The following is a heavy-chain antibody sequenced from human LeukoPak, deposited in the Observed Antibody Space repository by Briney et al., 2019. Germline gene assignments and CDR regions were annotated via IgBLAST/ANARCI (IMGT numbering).Heavy chain of an antibody. CDR1: GGSFSGYY. D-gene: IGHD6-19*01. CDR2: INHSGST. Sequence: SETLSLTCAVYGGSFSGYYWSWIRQPPGKGLEWIGEINHSGSTNYNPSLKSRVTISVDTSKNQFSLKLSSGTAADTAVYYCARGWYSSGWLHKPRLFDYWGQGTLVTVSS. J-gene: IGHJ4*02. V-gene: IGHV4-34*01. CDR3: ARGWYSSGWLHKPRLFDY.